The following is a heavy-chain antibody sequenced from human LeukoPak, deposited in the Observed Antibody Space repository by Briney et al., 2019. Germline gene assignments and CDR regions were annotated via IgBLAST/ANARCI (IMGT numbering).Heavy chain of an antibody. Sequence: KASETLSLTRTVSGGSISSYYRSWIRQPPGKGLEWIGYIYYSGSTNYNPSLKSRVTISVDTSKNQFSLKLSSVTAADTAVYYCGRHTPESSVTQLEYWGQGTLVTVSS. CDR2: IYYSGST. CDR3: GRHTPESSVTQLEY. J-gene: IGHJ4*02. V-gene: IGHV4-59*08. D-gene: IGHD4-17*01. CDR1: GGSISSYY.